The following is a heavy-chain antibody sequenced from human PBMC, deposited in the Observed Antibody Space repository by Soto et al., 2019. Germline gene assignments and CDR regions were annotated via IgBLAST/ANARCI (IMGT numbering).Heavy chain of an antibody. D-gene: IGHD6-13*01. Sequence: GGSLRLSCAASGFTFSSYGMHWVRQAPGKGLEWVAVISYDGSNKYYADSVKGRFTISRDNSKSTLYLQMNSLRAEDTAVYYCAIYNGGAADPFDYWGQGTLVTVSS. J-gene: IGHJ4*02. V-gene: IGHV3-30*03. CDR3: AIYNGGAADPFDY. CDR1: GFTFSSYG. CDR2: ISYDGSNK.